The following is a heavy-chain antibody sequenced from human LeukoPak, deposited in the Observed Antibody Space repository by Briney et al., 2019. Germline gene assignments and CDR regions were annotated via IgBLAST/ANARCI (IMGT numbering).Heavy chain of an antibody. CDR1: GYTFTSYG. D-gene: IGHD3-22*01. CDR2: ISAYNGNT. V-gene: IGHV1-18*01. J-gene: IGHJ4*02. Sequence: GASVKVSCKASGYTFTSYGISWVRQAPGQGLEWMGWISAYNGNTNYAQKLQGRVTMTTDTSTSTAYMELRSLRSDDTAVYYCARDYGSGDDSSGYSFDYWGQGTLVTVSS. CDR3: ARDYGSGDDSSGYSFDY.